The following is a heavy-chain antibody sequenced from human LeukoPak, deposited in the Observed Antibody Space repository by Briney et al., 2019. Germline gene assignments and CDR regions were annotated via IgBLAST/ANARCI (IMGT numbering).Heavy chain of an antibody. Sequence: GESLRLSCAASGFTVITNDMTWFRQAPGKGLEWVSVLYSDGNTKYADSVQGRLTISRDNSNNTLYLEMNSLSPEDSAVYYCASDIGSYYGNDYWGQGTLVTVSS. D-gene: IGHD1-26*01. CDR2: LYSDGNT. CDR3: ASDIGSYYGNDY. J-gene: IGHJ4*01. CDR1: GFTVITND. V-gene: IGHV3-53*01.